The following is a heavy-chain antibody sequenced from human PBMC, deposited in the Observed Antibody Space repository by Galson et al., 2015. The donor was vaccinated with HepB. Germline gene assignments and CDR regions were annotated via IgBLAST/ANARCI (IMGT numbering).Heavy chain of an antibody. CDR1: GFTFSSYA. Sequence: SLRLSCAASGFTFSSYAMSWVRQAPGKGLEWVSAISGSGGSTYYADSVKGRFTISRDNSKNTLYLQMNSLRAEDTAVYYCAKDYSRGLLLEEIDYWGQGTLVTVSS. CDR3: AKDYSRGLLLEEIDY. D-gene: IGHD2-15*01. J-gene: IGHJ4*02. CDR2: ISGSGGST. V-gene: IGHV3-23*01.